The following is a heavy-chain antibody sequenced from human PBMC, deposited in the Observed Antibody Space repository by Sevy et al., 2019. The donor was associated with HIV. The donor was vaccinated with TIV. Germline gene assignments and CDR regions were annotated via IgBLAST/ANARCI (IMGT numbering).Heavy chain of an antibody. CDR2: ISHSGDNT. J-gene: IGHJ4*02. D-gene: IGHD3-3*01. Sequence: GGSLRLSCTSSGLSFNNYALTWVRQAPGKGLEWVSTISHSGDNTNYADSVKGRFIISRDNSENTLYLQMNSLRAEDTALYYCAGRKVGDFWSGSVRCPWAGGPLFDYWGQGTLVTVSS. V-gene: IGHV3-23*01. CDR3: AGRKVGDFWSGSVRCPWAGGPLFDY. CDR1: GLSFNNYA.